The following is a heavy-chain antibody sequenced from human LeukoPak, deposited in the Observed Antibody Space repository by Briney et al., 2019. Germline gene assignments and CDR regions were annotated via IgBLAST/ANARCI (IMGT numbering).Heavy chain of an antibody. V-gene: IGHV3-7*04. CDR1: GFTFSTYW. CDR2: IKQDGSYQ. Sequence: GGSLRLSCAASGFTFSTYWMNWVRQAPGKGLEWVANIKQDGSYQYYVDSVKGRFTISRDNAKNSLSLQMSCLRAEDTAVYYCARGRYCSSASCSFDYWGLGTLVTVSS. D-gene: IGHD2-2*01. J-gene: IGHJ4*02. CDR3: ARGRYCSSASCSFDY.